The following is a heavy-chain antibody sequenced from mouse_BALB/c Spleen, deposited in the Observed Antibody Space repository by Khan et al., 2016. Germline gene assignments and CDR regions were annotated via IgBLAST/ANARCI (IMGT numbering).Heavy chain of an antibody. Sequence: VQLQQSGAELVRPGVSVKISCKGSGYTFTDYAIHWVKQSHAKSLEWIGVISTYYGDTSYNQKFEGKATMTVDKSSSTAYVELARLTSEDSAIXYCAREGLNYDYAMDYWGQGTSVTVSS. D-gene: IGHD2-1*01. V-gene: IGHV1S137*01. CDR3: AREGLNYDYAMDY. J-gene: IGHJ4*01. CDR2: ISTYYGDT. CDR1: GYTFTDYA.